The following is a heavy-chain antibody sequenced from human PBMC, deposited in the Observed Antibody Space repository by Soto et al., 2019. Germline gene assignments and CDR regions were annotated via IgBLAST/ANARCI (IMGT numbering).Heavy chain of an antibody. CDR3: ARDIRGYSRAFDY. D-gene: IGHD5-18*01. Sequence: CETLGLTCAGYGVALSASYWSWIRQPPGKGREWIGYIYFGGSTTYNPSLKSRVTISIDTSKNQFSLKLTSVTAADTAVYYCARDIRGYSRAFDYWGQG. CDR2: IYFGGST. CDR1: GVALSASY. J-gene: IGHJ4*02. V-gene: IGHV4-34*11.